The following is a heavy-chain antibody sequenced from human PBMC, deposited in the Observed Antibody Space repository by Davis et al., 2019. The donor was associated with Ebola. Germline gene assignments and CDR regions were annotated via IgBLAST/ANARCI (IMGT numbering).Heavy chain of an antibody. CDR1: GFTFSSYW. CDR2: INHSGST. J-gene: IGHJ4*02. Sequence: ESLKISCAASGFTFSSYWMSWVRQAPGKGLEWIGEINHSGSTNYNPSLKSRVTISVDTSKNQFSLKLNSVTAADTAVYYCARVNGGQWFDYWGQGTLVTVSS. D-gene: IGHD6-19*01. CDR3: ARVNGGQWFDY. V-gene: IGHV4-34*01.